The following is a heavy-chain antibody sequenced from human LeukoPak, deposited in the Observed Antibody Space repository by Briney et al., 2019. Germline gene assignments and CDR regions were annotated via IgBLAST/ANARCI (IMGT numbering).Heavy chain of an antibody. J-gene: IGHJ4*02. CDR2: FYYNGTT. Sequence: PSETLSLTCTVSGASISSCYWSWIRQPPGKGLEWSGNFYYNGTTQYNPSLRSRVTISVDTSKNQFSLKLTSVTAGDPALYYFAGAPWGPYDFWGQGTLVTVSS. V-gene: IGHV4-59*12. CDR3: AGAPWGPYDF. D-gene: IGHD7-27*01. CDR1: GASISSCY.